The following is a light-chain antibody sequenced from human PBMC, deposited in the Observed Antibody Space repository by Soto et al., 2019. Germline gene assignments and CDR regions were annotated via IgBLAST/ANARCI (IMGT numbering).Light chain of an antibody. CDR3: QQFSSYPLT. J-gene: IGKJ4*01. CDR1: QPARSNY. Sequence: EFVLTQSPGTLSLSPGERATLSCRASQPARSNYLAWYQQKPGQAPRLLIYDASSSATGIPDRFSGGGSGTDFTLTISRLEPEDFAVYYCQQFSSYPLTFGGGTKVDIK. V-gene: IGKV3-20*01. CDR2: DAS.